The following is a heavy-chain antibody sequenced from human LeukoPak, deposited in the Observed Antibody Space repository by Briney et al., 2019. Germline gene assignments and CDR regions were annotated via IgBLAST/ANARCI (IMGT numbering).Heavy chain of an antibody. J-gene: IGHJ3*02. V-gene: IGHV3-33*01. Sequence: PRGSLRLSCAASGFTFSSYGRHWVCQAPGEGREWVAVVWYDGSNKYYTDSVKRRFTISTDNSKTTLFLQMNSMRAEDKAVYYCATEGALTGSNAAFDIWGQGTMVTVSS. CDR1: GFTFSSYG. D-gene: IGHD3-9*01. CDR3: ATEGALTGSNAAFDI. CDR2: VWYDGSNK.